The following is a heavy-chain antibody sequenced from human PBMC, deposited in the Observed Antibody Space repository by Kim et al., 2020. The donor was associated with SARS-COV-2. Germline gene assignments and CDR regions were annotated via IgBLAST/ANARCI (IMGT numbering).Heavy chain of an antibody. V-gene: IGHV4-34*01. D-gene: IGHD2-15*01. CDR2: INHSGST. CDR1: GGSFSGYY. CDR3: ARGRLGIGFYYYYMDV. Sequence: SETLSLTCAVYGGSFSGYYWSWIRQPPGKGLEWIGEINHSGSTNYNPSLKSRVTISVDTSKNQFSLKLSSVTAADTAVYYCARGRLGIGFYYYYMDVWGKGTTVTVSS. J-gene: IGHJ6*03.